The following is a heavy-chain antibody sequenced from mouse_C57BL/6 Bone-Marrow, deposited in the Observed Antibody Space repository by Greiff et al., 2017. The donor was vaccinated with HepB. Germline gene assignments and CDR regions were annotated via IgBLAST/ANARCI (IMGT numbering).Heavy chain of an antibody. CDR2: IDPSDSET. J-gene: IGHJ4*01. V-gene: IGHV1-52*01. Sequence: VQLQQPGAELVRPGSSVKLSCKASGYTFNSYWMHWVKQRPIQGLEWIGNIDPSDSETHYNQKFKDKATLTVDKSSSTAYMQLGSLTSEDTAVYYCASEIIATVVATNYCAIDYWGQGTTLTVSS. CDR1: GYTFNSYW. CDR3: ASEIIATVVATNYCAIDY. D-gene: IGHD1-1*01.